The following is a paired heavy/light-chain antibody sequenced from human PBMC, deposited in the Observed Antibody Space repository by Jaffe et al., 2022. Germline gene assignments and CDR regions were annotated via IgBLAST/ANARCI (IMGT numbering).Light chain of an antibody. V-gene: IGLV10-54*01. CDR3: AAWDSSLDAWV. CDR1: SNNVGNQG. J-gene: IGLJ2*01. Sequence: QAGLTQPPSVSKGLGQTATLTCAGDSNNVGNQGAVWLQHHQGHPPKLLSSRNNNRPSGISERVSASRSGNTASLTISGLLPEDETDYYCAAWDSSLDAWVFGGGTKLTVL. CDR2: RNN.
Heavy chain of an antibody. CDR2: INNDGSRK. Sequence: EVQVVESGGDLVQPGGSLRLSCAVSGFTCKNYWMTWVRQAPGKGLEWVAAINNDGSRKYYLESVKGRFTISRDDAKNSLYLQMNSLRAEDTAIYYCPRDLFDYWGQGILVTVSS. V-gene: IGHV3-7*01. CDR1: GFTCKNYW. J-gene: IGHJ4*02. CDR3: PRDLFDY.